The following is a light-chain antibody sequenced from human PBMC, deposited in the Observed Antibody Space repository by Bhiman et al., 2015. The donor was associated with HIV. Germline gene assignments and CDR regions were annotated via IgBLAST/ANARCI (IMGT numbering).Light chain of an antibody. CDR1: SSDVGRYNL. Sequence: QSALTQPASVSGSPGQSIAISCTGTSSDVGRYNLVSWYQQHPGKAPKLMISEVSKRPSGVSNRFSGSKSGNTASLTISGLQAEDEADYYCCSYAGSYVFGTGTKVTVL. CDR3: CSYAGSYV. J-gene: IGLJ1*01. CDR2: EVS. V-gene: IGLV2-23*02.